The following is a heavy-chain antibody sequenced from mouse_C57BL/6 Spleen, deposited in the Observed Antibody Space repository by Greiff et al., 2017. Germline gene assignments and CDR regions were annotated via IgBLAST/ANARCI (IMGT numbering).Heavy chain of an antibody. CDR3: ARLTVVATNWYFGV. V-gene: IGHV5-6*01. CDR1: GFTFSSYG. J-gene: IGHJ1*03. CDR2: ISSGGSYT. Sequence: EVHLVESGGDLVKPGGSLKLSCAASGFTFSSYGMSWVRQTPDKRLEWVATISSGGSYTYYPDSVKGRFTISRDNAKNTLYLQMSSLKSEDTAMYDCARLTVVATNWYFGVWGTGTTVTVSS. D-gene: IGHD1-1*01.